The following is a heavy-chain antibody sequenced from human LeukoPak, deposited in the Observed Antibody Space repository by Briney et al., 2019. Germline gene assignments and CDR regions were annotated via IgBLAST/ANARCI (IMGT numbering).Heavy chain of an antibody. Sequence: GASVKVSCKASGYTFISYGISWVRQAPGQGLEWMGWISAYNGNTNYAQKLQGRVTMTTDTSTSTAYMELRSLRSDDTAVYYCARDEIYSGSYAPGVDYWGQGTLVTVSS. CDR3: ARDEIYSGSYAPGVDY. V-gene: IGHV1-18*01. CDR2: ISAYNGNT. J-gene: IGHJ4*02. D-gene: IGHD1-26*01. CDR1: GYTFISYG.